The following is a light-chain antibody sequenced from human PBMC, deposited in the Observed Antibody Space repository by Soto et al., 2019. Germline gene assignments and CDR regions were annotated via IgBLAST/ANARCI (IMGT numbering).Light chain of an antibody. CDR1: SSDVGGYNY. J-gene: IGLJ2*01. V-gene: IGLV2-14*03. Sequence: QSALTQPASVSAYPGQSITISCSGTSSDVGGYNYVSWYQQRPGKAPQLLIYDVTTRPSGVSYRFSGSKSGSTASLTISGLQAEDEADYYCSSYTTSNTVVFGGGTKLTVL. CDR2: DVT. CDR3: SSYTTSNTVV.